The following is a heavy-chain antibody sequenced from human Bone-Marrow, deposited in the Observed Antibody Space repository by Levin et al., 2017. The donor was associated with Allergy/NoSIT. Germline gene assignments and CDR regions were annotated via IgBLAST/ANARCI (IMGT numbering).Heavy chain of an antibody. D-gene: IGHD3-22*01. V-gene: IGHV3-23*01. CDR1: GFTFTNYA. CDR3: AKGGYIDS. CDR2: IDGSGDTT. J-gene: IGHJ4*02. Sequence: GESLKISCVASGFTFTNYAMTWVRRASGKGLEFVSAIDGSGDTTYYADSVKGRFTISRDNFKSTLSLQMNSLRAEDTAIYYCAKGGYIDSWGQGTLVTVSS.